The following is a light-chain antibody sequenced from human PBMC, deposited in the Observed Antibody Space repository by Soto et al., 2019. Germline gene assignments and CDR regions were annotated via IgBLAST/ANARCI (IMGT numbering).Light chain of an antibody. J-gene: IGLJ3*02. CDR3: CSYAGSSTSWV. V-gene: IGLV2-23*01. CDR2: AGS. Sequence: QSALTQPASVSGSPGQSITISCTGTISDVGSYDLVSWYQQHPGKAPKLMIYAGSKRPSGVSSRFSGSKSGNTASLTISGLQAEDEADYYCCSYAGSSTSWVFGGGTKVTVL. CDR1: ISDVGSYDL.